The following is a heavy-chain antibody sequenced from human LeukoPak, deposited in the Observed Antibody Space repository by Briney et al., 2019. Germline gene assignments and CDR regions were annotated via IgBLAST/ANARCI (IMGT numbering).Heavy chain of an antibody. CDR2: INPYSGAL. CDR1: GYTFSDFY. J-gene: IGHJ5*02. CDR3: ATATVTHTRDP. Sequence: ASVKVSCQTSGYTFSDFYLNWVRQAPGQGLEWMGWINPYSGALISAQSLQGRLTMTWDTSTGTAYMELTRLTSDDTAVYSCATATVTHTRDPWGQGTLVTVSS. D-gene: IGHD1-1*01. V-gene: IGHV1-2*02.